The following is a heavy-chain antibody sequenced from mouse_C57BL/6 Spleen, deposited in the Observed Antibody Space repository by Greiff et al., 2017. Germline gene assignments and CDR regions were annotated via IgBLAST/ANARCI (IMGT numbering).Heavy chain of an antibody. V-gene: IGHV1-39*01. J-gene: IGHJ1*03. Sequence: VQLQQSGPELVKPGASVKISCKASGYSFTDYNMNWVKQSNGKSLEWIGVLNPNYGTTSYNQKFKGKATLTVDPSSSPAYMQLNSLTSEDSAVYDCESPTGLYWYFDVWGTGTTITVSS. CDR1: GYSFTDYN. CDR3: ESPTGLYWYFDV. D-gene: IGHD1-1*01. CDR2: LNPNYGTT.